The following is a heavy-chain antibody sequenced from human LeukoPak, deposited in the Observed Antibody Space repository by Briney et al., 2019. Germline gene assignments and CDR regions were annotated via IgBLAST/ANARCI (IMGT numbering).Heavy chain of an antibody. Sequence: PSETLSLTCTVSGHSIINSFYWGWIRQPPGKGLEWIGSIYHTGATYYNPSLKSRVTISLDTSKNQFSLKLTSVTAADTAVYFCARGGGSGTSNDYWGQGTLVTVSS. V-gene: IGHV4-38-2*02. CDR3: ARGGGSGTSNDY. J-gene: IGHJ4*02. CDR1: GHSIINSFY. D-gene: IGHD3-10*01. CDR2: IYHTGAT.